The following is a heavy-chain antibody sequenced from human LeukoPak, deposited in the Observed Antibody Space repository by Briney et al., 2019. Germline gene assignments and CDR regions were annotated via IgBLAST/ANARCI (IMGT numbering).Heavy chain of an antibody. CDR2: ISYDGSNK. CDR1: GFTFSSYG. V-gene: IGHV3-30*03. D-gene: IGHD1-20*01. Sequence: PGGSLRLSCAASGFTFSSYGMHWVRQAPGKGLEWVAVISYDGSNKYYADSVKGRFTISRDNSKNTLYLQMNSLRAEDTAVYYCARPYNCCYYYYGMDVWGQGTTVTVSS. CDR3: ARPYNCCYYYYGMDV. J-gene: IGHJ6*02.